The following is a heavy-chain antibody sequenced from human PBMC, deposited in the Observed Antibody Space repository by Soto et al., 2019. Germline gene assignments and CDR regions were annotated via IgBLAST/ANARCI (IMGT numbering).Heavy chain of an antibody. CDR1: GFTFSDYA. V-gene: IGHV3-23*01. D-gene: IGHD3-22*01. CDR2: ISGIGRST. J-gene: IGHJ4*02. CDR3: AKAWFYYDSSGYFYAGYLDY. Sequence: GGSLRLSCAASGFTFSDYAMTWVRQAPGKRLERVSSISGIGRSTYYADSVKGRFTISRDNSKNTLYLQMNSLRAEDTAVYYCAKAWFYYDSSGYFYAGYLDYWGQGTLVTVSS.